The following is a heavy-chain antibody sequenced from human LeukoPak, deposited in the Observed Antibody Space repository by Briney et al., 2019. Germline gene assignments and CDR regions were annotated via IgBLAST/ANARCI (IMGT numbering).Heavy chain of an antibody. Sequence: PGGSLRLSCAASGFTFSSYSMNWVRQAPGKGLEWVSSISSSSSYIYYADSVKGRFTISRDSAKNSLYLQMNSLRAEDTAVYYCAREGDGYIYIDCWGQGTLVTVSS. V-gene: IGHV3-21*01. D-gene: IGHD5-24*01. J-gene: IGHJ4*02. CDR2: ISSSSSYI. CDR1: GFTFSSYS. CDR3: AREGDGYIYIDC.